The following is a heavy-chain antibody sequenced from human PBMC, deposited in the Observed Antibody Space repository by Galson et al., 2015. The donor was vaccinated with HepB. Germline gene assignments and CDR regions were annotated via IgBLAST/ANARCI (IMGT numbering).Heavy chain of an antibody. CDR1: GFTFSMYW. V-gene: IGHV3-7*01. CDR2: IKQDGSEK. CDR3: TRDVAVAVLASFDV. D-gene: IGHD6-19*01. Sequence: SLRLSCAASGFTFSMYWMNWVRQAPGKGLEWVASIKQDGSEKFYVDSVKGRFTISRDNAKNSLYLQMNSLRADDTAVYYCTRDVAVAVLASFDVWGHGTMVTVSS. J-gene: IGHJ3*01.